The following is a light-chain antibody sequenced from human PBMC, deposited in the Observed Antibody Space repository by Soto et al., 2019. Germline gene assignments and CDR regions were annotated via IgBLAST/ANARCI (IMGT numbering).Light chain of an antibody. CDR1: SSDVGHYNY. CDR2: EGS. J-gene: IGLJ1*01. CDR3: SLYSAGYFYV. Sequence: QSVLTQPASVSGSPGQSITISCTGTSSDVGHYNYVSWYQHHPGKSPKLMIYEGSSRPSGVSDRFSGSTSVTTASLTISGLRDEDEADYYCSLYSAGYFYVFGSGTKVNVL. V-gene: IGLV2-14*01.